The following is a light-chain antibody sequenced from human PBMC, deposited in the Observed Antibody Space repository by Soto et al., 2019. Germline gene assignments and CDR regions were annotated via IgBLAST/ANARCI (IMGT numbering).Light chain of an antibody. Sequence: DIQMTQSPSSLSASVGDTVTITCRASQSISTYLTWYQQKPGKAPKLLIYAANNLQSGVPSRFSGSGSGTDFTRTISSLQPEDFAAYYCQQSYDMPWTFGQGTKVEIK. V-gene: IGKV1-39*01. CDR1: QSISTY. CDR2: AAN. J-gene: IGKJ1*01. CDR3: QQSYDMPWT.